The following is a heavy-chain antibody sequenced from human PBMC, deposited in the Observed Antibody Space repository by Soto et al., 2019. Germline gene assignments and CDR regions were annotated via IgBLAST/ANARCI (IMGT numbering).Heavy chain of an antibody. CDR3: TRDGVQMERTYKLDV. J-gene: IGHJ6*04. D-gene: IGHD1-1*01. CDR1: GFTFRSYW. Sequence: EVQLMESGGGIVQPGGSLRLSCAASGFTFRSYWMHWVRQAPGKGLAWVSRISNDGSTTTYADSVKGRFTRSRDNATNTLYLQMNSLRSEDTAVYYCTRDGVQMERTYKLDVWGKGTTVTVSS. CDR2: ISNDGSTT. V-gene: IGHV3-74*03.